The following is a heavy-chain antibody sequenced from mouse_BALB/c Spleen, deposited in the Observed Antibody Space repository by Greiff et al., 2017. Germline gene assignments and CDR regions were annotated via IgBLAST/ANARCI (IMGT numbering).Heavy chain of an antibody. CDR1: GFTFNTNA. V-gene: IGHV10S3*01. J-gene: IGHJ4*01. CDR2: IRSKSNNYAT. CDR3: VRVYYYAMDY. Sequence: EAGGGLVQPKGSLKLSCAASGFTFNTNAMNWVRQAPGKGLEWVARIRSKSNNYATYYADSVKDRFTISRDDSQSMLYLQMNNLKTEDTAMYYCVRVYYYAMDYWGQGTSVTVSS.